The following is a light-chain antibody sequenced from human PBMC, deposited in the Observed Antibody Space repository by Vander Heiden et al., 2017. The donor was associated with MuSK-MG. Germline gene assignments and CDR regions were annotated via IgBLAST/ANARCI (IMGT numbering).Light chain of an antibody. CDR2: GAS. J-gene: IGKJ1*01. Sequence: EIVLTPSPGTLSLSPGERATLSCRASQSVSSSYLAWYQQKPGQAPRLLIYGASSRATGIPDRFSGSGSGTDFTLTISRLEPEDFAVYNCQQDGSSPLTFGQGTKVEIK. CDR3: QQDGSSPLT. CDR1: QSVSSSY. V-gene: IGKV3-20*01.